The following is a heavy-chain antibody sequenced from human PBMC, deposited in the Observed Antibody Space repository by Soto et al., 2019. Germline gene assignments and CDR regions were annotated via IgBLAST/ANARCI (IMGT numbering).Heavy chain of an antibody. D-gene: IGHD3-22*01. J-gene: IGHJ6*02. CDR2: IIPIFGTA. Sequence: SVKVSCKASGGTFSIYAISCVLQSPLQWLDWMGGIIPIFGTANYAQKFQGRVTITADESTSTAYMELSSLRSEDTAVYYCARYPYDSSGYYHYYYYGMDVWGQGTTVTVSS. CDR1: GGTFSIYA. V-gene: IGHV1-69*13. CDR3: ARYPYDSSGYYHYYYYGMDV.